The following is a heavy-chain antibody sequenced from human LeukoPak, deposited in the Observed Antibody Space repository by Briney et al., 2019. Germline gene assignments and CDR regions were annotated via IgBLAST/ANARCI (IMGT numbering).Heavy chain of an antibody. D-gene: IGHD3-10*01. CDR3: ARDFRSGELHPPDYYYYYGMDV. V-gene: IGHV7-4-1*02. CDR1: GYTFTSYA. J-gene: IGHJ6*02. CDR2: INTNTGNP. Sequence: ASVKVSCKASGYTFTSYAMNWVRQAPGQGLEWMGWINTNTGNPTYAQGFTGRFVFSLDTSVSTAYLQISSLKAEDTAVYYCARDFRSGELHPPDYYYYYGMDVWGQGTTVTVSS.